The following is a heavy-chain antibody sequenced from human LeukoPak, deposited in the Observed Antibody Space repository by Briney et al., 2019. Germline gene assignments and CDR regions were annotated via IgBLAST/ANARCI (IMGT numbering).Heavy chain of an antibody. CDR2: INPNNGAT. J-gene: IGHJ4*02. CDR3: TRDRSRYFDY. Sequence: GPSVKVSCKASGYTFIGDYMHRVRQAPGQGLDWTGWINPNNGATDYAQKFQGRFTMTRDTSISTVYMELSRLRSDDTAVYYCTRDRSRYFDYWGQGTLVTVSS. V-gene: IGHV1-2*02. CDR1: GYTFIGDY. D-gene: IGHD3-10*01.